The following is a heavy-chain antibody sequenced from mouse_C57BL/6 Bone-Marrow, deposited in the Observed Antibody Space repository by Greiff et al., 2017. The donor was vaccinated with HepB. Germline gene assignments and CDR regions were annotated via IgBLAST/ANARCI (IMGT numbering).Heavy chain of an antibody. D-gene: IGHD1-1*01. CDR2: ISNGGGST. J-gene: IGHJ1*03. CDR3: ARQGTTVGDFDV. Sequence: EVQLVESGGGLVQPGGSLKLSCAASGFTFSDYYMYWVRQTPEKRLEWVAYISNGGGSTYYPDTVKGRFTISRDNAKNTLYLQMSRLKSEDTAMYYCARQGTTVGDFDVWGTGTTVTVSS. V-gene: IGHV5-12*01. CDR1: GFTFSDYY.